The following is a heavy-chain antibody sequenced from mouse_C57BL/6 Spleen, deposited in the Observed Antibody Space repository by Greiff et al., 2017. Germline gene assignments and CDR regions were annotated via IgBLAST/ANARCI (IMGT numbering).Heavy chain of an antibody. CDR3: TRDRGYYGSSYDPSFAY. Sequence: EVQRVESGEGLVKPGGSLKLSCAASGFTFSSYAMSWVRQTPEKRLEWVAYISSGGDYIYYADTVKGRFTISRDNARNTLYLQMSSLKSEDTAMYYCTRDRGYYGSSYDPSFAYWGQGTLVTVSA. J-gene: IGHJ3*01. CDR1: GFTFSSYA. V-gene: IGHV5-9-1*02. CDR2: ISSGGDYI. D-gene: IGHD1-1*01.